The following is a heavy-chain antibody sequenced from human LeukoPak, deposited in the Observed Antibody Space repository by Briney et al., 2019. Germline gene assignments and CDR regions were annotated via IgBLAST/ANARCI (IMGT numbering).Heavy chain of an antibody. CDR3: ARGSPLTIFGVVRLKNWFAP. Sequence: SETLSLTCAVYGGSFSGYYWSWIRQPPGKGLEWIGEINHSGSTNYNPSLKSRVTISVDTSKNQFSLKLSSVTAADTAVYYCARGSPLTIFGVVRLKNWFAPWGQGTLVTVSS. CDR1: GGSFSGYY. V-gene: IGHV4-34*01. D-gene: IGHD3-3*01. CDR2: INHSGST. J-gene: IGHJ5*02.